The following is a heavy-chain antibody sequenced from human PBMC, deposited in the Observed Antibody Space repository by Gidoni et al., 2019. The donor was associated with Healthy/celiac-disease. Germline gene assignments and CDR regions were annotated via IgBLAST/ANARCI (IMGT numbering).Heavy chain of an antibody. CDR3: AIAVAGTRRYGMDV. CDR2: INHSGSP. Sequence: QVQLQQWGAGLLKPSEPMSLTCAVYGGSFRGYYWSGSRQPPGKGLEGIEEINHSGSPNYTPSLKSRVTISVDTSKNQFSLKLSSVTAADTAVYYCAIAVAGTRRYGMDVWGQGYTVTVSS. J-gene: IGHJ6*02. CDR1: GGSFRGYY. D-gene: IGHD6-19*01. V-gene: IGHV4-34*01.